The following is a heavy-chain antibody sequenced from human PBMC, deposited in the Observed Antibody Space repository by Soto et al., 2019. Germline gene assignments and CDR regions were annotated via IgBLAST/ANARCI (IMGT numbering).Heavy chain of an antibody. V-gene: IGHV4-39*01. J-gene: IGHJ6*02. CDR3: ARPYYDFWSGYWTPEYYYGVDV. CDR1: GGSISSSSYY. Sequence: PSETLSLTCTVSGGSISSSSYYWGWIRQPPGKGLEWIGSIYYSGSTYYNPSLKSRVTISVDTSKNQFSLKLSSVTAADTAAYYCARPYYDFWSGYWTPEYYYGVDVWGQGTTVTVSS. CDR2: IYYSGST. D-gene: IGHD3-3*01.